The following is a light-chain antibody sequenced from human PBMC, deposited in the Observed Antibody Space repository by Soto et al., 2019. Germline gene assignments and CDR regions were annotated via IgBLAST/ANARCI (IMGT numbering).Light chain of an antibody. CDR2: DYN. CDR1: TSNIGNNY. V-gene: IGLV1-51*01. Sequence: QSVLTQPPSVSAAPGQKVTISCSGSTSNIGNNYVSWYQHLPGAAPKLLIYDYNRRPSGIPDRFSGSRSGTLATLGITGLQTGDKADYYCATWDSSLRAYVFGAGTKLTVL. CDR3: ATWDSSLRAYV. J-gene: IGLJ1*01.